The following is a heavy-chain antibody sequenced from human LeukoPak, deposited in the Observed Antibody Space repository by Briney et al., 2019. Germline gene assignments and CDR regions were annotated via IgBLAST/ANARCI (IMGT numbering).Heavy chain of an antibody. CDR2: ISSSSDSI. CDR3: ARAMRSGYDY. CDR1: GFTFSSYG. Sequence: GSLRLSCAASGFTFSSYGINWVRQPPGKRLEWVSYISSSSDSIYYADSVKGRFTISRDNAENSLYLQMNSLRDEDTAVYYCARAMRSGYDYWGQGTLVTVSS. J-gene: IGHJ4*02. D-gene: IGHD5-12*01. V-gene: IGHV3-48*02.